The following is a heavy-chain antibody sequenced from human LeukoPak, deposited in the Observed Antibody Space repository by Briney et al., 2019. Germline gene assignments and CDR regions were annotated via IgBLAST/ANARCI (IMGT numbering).Heavy chain of an antibody. CDR1: GYTFTSYG. CDR2: ISAYNGNT. D-gene: IGHD3-3*01. V-gene: IGHV1-18*01. CDR3: ASDPVSVSGAFDI. Sequence: GASVKVSCKASGYTFTSYGISWVRQAPGQGLEWMGWISAYNGNTNYAQKLQGRVTMTTDTSTSTAYMELSRLRSDDTAVCYCASDPVSVSGAFDIWGQGTMVTVSS. J-gene: IGHJ3*02.